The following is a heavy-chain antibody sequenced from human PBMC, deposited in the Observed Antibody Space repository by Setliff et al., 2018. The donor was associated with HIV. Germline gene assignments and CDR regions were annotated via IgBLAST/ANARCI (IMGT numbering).Heavy chain of an antibody. J-gene: IGHJ4*01. CDR3: MELRGLRSDDTATYYCARVPSGAAGLVRAGFYF. Sequence: SETLSLTCTVSGGSISNFYWSWIRQPPGKGLEWIGYIYTSGSTSYNPSLRSRVRMSVDTSKNQFSLKLTSVTTDTSTNTTYMELRGLRSDDTATYYCARVPSGAAGLVRAGFYFWGQGTLVTVSS. V-gene: IGHV4-4*09. CDR2: IYTSGST. CDR1: GGSISNFY. D-gene: IGHD5-12*01.